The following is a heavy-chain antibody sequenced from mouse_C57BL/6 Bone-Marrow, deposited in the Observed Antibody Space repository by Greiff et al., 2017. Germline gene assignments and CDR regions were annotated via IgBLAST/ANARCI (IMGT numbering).Heavy chain of an antibody. CDR1: GYTFTSYG. J-gene: IGHJ2*01. CDR3: ALLYYGSRPYYFDY. V-gene: IGHV1-81*01. CDR2: IYPRSGNT. D-gene: IGHD1-1*01. Sequence: VQLQQSGAELARPGASVKLSCKASGYTFTSYGISWVKQRTGQGLEWIGEIYPRSGNTYYNEKFKGKATLTADKSSSTAYMELRSLTSDDTAVYFCALLYYGSRPYYFDYWGQGTTLTVSS.